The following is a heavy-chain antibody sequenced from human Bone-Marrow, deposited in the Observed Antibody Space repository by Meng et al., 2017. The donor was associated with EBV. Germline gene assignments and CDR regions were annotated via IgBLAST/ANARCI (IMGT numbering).Heavy chain of an antibody. Sequence: VEKPGPSGNVAFNPSGATVSIDGISWVRRAPRPRLQGMGWLIPMSGAPNYAQNLQDRITMITYNATSIHYMELRRLSSADTAVSYCACESGRGYNPDYWGRGTLVTVSS. V-gene: IGHV1-69*05. CDR2: LIPMSGAP. CDR3: ACESGRGYNPDY. J-gene: IGHJ4*02. D-gene: IGHD3-10*01. CDR1: GATVSIDG.